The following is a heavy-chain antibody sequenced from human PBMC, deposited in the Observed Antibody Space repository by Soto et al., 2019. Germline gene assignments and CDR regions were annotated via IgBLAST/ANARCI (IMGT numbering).Heavy chain of an antibody. CDR3: ARDHSSSFDY. CDR2: IWYDGSNK. CDR1: GFTFSSYG. J-gene: IGHJ4*02. Sequence: QVQLVESGGGVVQPGRSLRLSCAASGFTFSSYGMHWVRQAPGKGLEWVAVIWYDGSNKYYADSVKGRFTISRDNSKDTLYLQMNSLRAEDTAVYYCARDHSSSFDYWGQGTLVTVSS. V-gene: IGHV3-33*01. D-gene: IGHD6-13*01.